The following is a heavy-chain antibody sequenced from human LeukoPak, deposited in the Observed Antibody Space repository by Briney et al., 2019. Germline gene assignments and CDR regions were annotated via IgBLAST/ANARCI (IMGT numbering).Heavy chain of an antibody. Sequence: SETLSLTCTVSGASIDGTNWWSWVRQSPGEGLVWIAEISHSGSTNYNPSLESRVTISVDKSKNQFSPNMNSVTAADTAMYYCTSRFRLAHFDYWGQGALVTVSS. J-gene: IGHJ4*02. CDR2: ISHSGST. D-gene: IGHD3-9*01. CDR3: TSRFRLAHFDY. V-gene: IGHV4-4*02. CDR1: GASIDGTNW.